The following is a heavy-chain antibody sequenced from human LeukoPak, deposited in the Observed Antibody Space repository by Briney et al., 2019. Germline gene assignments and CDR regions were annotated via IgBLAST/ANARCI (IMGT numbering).Heavy chain of an antibody. CDR1: VGSFSGYH. D-gene: IGHD3-16*01. Sequence: SETLSLTCAVYVGSFSGYHWTWIRQSPGKGLEWIGEINHSGSTKYNPSLKTRLTISVDTSKNQFSLRLNSVTAADTAVYYCARFSQYYDSPTHYLDYWGQGILVTVSS. J-gene: IGHJ4*02. V-gene: IGHV4-34*01. CDR2: INHSGST. CDR3: ARFSQYYDSPTHYLDY.